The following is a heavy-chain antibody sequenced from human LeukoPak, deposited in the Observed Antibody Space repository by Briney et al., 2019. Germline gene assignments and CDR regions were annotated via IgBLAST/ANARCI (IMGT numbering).Heavy chain of an antibody. CDR3: AGTDKWLPHF. J-gene: IGHJ4*02. Sequence: ASVKVSCKAFGYTFISYGISWVRQAPGQGLEWMGWISADNGNTNYAQKFQGRVTMTTDTSTSTAYMEMNGLTSEDTAVYYCAGTDKWLPHFWGQGTLVTVSS. D-gene: IGHD5-24*01. CDR2: ISADNGNT. CDR1: GYTFISYG. V-gene: IGHV1-18*01.